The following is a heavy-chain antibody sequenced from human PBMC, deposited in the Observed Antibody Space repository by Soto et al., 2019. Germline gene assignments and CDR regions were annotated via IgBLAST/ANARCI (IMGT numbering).Heavy chain of an antibody. V-gene: IGHV3-23*01. CDR1: GFTFSSYA. Sequence: GGSLRLSCAASGFTFSSYAMSWVRQAPGKGLEWVSAISGSGGSTYYADSVKGRFTISRDNSKNTLYLQMNSLRAEDTAVYYCAKDRNGGKGAHYFDYWGQGTLVTVPQ. J-gene: IGHJ4*02. CDR2: ISGSGGST. CDR3: AKDRNGGKGAHYFDY. D-gene: IGHD2-15*01.